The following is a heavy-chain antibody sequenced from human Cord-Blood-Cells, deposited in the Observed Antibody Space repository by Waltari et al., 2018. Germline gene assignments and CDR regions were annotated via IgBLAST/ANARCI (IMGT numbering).Heavy chain of an antibody. CDR2: INPNSGGT. J-gene: IGHJ4*02. CDR3: ARDRAPNGGPYIDY. CDR1: GYTFTGYY. D-gene: IGHD2-8*01. V-gene: IGHV1-2*02. Sequence: QVQLVQSGAEVKKPGASVKVSCKASGYTFTGYYMHWVRQAPGQGLEWEGWINPNSGGTNYAQKFQGRVTMTRDTSISTAYVELSRLRSGDTAVYYCARDRAPNGGPYIDYWGQGTLVTVSS.